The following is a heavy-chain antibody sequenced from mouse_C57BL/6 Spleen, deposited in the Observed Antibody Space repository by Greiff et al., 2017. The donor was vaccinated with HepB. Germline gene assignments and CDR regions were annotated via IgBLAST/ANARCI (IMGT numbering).Heavy chain of an antibody. V-gene: IGHV2-5*01. J-gene: IGHJ2*01. CDR1: GFSLTSYG. CDR3: AKEAYYYGSSQYYFDY. CDR2: IWRGGST. D-gene: IGHD1-1*01. Sequence: VQLQESGPGLVQPSQSLSITCTVSGFSLTSYGVHWVRQSPGKGLEWLGVIWRGGSTDYNAAFMSRLSITKDNSKSQVFFKMNSLQADDTAIYYCAKEAYYYGSSQYYFDYWGQGTTLTVSS.